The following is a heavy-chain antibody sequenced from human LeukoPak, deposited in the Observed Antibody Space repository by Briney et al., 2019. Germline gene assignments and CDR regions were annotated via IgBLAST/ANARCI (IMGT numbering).Heavy chain of an antibody. J-gene: IGHJ4*02. CDR3: VRDRFDYALDY. V-gene: IGHV3-7*01. D-gene: IGHD4-17*01. Sequence: GGSLRLSCAASGFTLSNHWMTWVRQAPGKGLECVAIIKQDGSEKYYVDSVKGRFTISRDNAKNSLYLQMDSLRADDTAVYYCVRDRFDYALDYWGQGALVTVSS. CDR2: IKQDGSEK. CDR1: GFTLSNHW.